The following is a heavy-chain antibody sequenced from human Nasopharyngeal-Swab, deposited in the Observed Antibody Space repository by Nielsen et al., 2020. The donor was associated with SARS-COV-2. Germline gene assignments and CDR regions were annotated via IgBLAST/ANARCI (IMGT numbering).Heavy chain of an antibody. D-gene: IGHD3-22*01. CDR1: GGSFSGYY. CDR3: ARADSSGYYETIDY. Sequence: ESLRLSCAVYGGSFSGYYWSWIRQPPGKGLEWIGEINHSGSTNYNSSLKSRVTISIDTSKNQFSLKLSSVTAADTAVYYCARADSSGYYETIDYWGQGTLVTVSS. CDR2: INHSGST. J-gene: IGHJ4*02. V-gene: IGHV4-34*01.